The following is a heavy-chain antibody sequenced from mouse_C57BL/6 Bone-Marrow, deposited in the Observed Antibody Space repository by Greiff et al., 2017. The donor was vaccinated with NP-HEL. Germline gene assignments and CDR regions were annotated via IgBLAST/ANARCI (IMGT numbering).Heavy chain of an antibody. CDR2: IYPGDGDT. CDR1: GYAFSSSW. Sequence: QVQLQQSGPELVKPGASVKISCKASGYAFSSSWMNWVKQRPGKGLEWIGRIYPGDGDTNYNGKFKGTATLTADKSSSTAYMQLSSLTSEDSAVYFCARALYYSNYDYAMDYWGQGTSVTVSS. J-gene: IGHJ4*01. V-gene: IGHV1-82*01. CDR3: ARALYYSNYDYAMDY. D-gene: IGHD2-5*01.